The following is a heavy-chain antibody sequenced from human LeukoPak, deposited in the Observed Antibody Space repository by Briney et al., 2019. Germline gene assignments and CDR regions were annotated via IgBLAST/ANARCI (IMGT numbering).Heavy chain of an antibody. CDR3: ARVRVPYDSSGYCDY. Sequence: SETLSLTCTVSGGSISSYYWSWIRQPPGKGLEWIGYTYYSGSTNYNPSLKSRVTISVDTSKNQFSLKLSSVTAADTAVYYCARVRVPYDSSGYCDYWGQGTLVTVSS. V-gene: IGHV4-59*12. D-gene: IGHD3-22*01. CDR1: GGSISSYY. CDR2: TYYSGST. J-gene: IGHJ4*02.